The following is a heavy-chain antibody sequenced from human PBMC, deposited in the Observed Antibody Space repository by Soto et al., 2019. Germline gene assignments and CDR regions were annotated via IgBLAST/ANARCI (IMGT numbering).Heavy chain of an antibody. CDR3: AKDPTGVAGSFDY. J-gene: IGHJ4*02. CDR2: IGGSGGST. V-gene: IGHV3-23*01. Sequence: GGSLRLSCAASGFTFSSYAMSWVRQAPGKGLEWVSVIGGSGGSTNYADSGKGRFTISRDNSKNTLYLQRNSLRAEDTAVYYCAKDPTGVAGSFDYWGQGTLVTVSS. D-gene: IGHD6-19*01. CDR1: GFTFSSYA.